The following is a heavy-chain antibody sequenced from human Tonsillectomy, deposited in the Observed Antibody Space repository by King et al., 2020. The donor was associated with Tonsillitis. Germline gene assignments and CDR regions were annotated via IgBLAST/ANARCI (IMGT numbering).Heavy chain of an antibody. J-gene: IGHJ3*02. CDR1: GFTFNSYA. Sequence: VQLVESGGGLVQPGGSLRLSCSASGFTFNSYAMHWVRQVPGKGLEYVSAISSNGDRTSYADSVKGRFTISRDNSKNTLYVQMSSLRAEDTAVYYCVKDRWCSSTSCHDAFDIWGQGTVVTVSS. V-gene: IGHV3-64*05. CDR3: VKDRWCSSTSCHDAFDI. CDR2: ISSNGDRT. D-gene: IGHD2-2*01.